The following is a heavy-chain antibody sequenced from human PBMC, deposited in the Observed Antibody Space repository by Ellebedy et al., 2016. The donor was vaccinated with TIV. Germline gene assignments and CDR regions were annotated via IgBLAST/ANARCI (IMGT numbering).Heavy chain of an antibody. D-gene: IGHD2-21*01. CDR1: GFTFSHAW. V-gene: IGHV3-15*01. CDR2: IKSKSDGGTT. J-gene: IGHJ3*02. Sequence: GESLKISCAASGFTFSHAWMAWVRQAPGKGLEWVGRIKSKSDGGTTEYAAPVKDRFTISRDDSKNTLYLQMNSLKTEDTAVYYCTTVTKYVVVDDAFDMWGQGTMVTVSS. CDR3: TTVTKYVVVDDAFDM.